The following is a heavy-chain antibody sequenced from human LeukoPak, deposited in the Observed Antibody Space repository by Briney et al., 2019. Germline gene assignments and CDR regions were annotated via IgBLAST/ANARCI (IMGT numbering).Heavy chain of an antibody. Sequence: GGSLRLSCAASGFTFSSFGIHWLRQAPGKGLEWVAFIRYDGSNKYYADSVKGRFTISRDNSKNTLYLQMGSLRAEDMAVYYCARGDRSSGYYLRQLDYWGQGTLVTVSS. CDR3: ARGDRSSGYYLRQLDY. D-gene: IGHD3-22*01. CDR1: GFTFSSFG. V-gene: IGHV3-30*02. CDR2: IRYDGSNK. J-gene: IGHJ4*02.